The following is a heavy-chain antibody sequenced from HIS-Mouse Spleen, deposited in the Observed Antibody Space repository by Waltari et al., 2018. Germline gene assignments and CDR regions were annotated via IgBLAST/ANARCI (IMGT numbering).Heavy chain of an antibody. CDR1: GYTFTSYD. V-gene: IGHV1-8*01. CDR2: MNPNSGNT. CDR3: ARGHDYSNYFDY. J-gene: IGHJ4*02. Sequence: QVQLVQSGAEVTKPGASVKVSCKASGYTFTSYDVNWVRQATGQGLEWMGWMNPNSGNTGYAQKFQGRVTMTRNTSISTAYMELSSLRSEDTAVYYCARGHDYSNYFDYWGQGTLVTVSS. D-gene: IGHD4-4*01.